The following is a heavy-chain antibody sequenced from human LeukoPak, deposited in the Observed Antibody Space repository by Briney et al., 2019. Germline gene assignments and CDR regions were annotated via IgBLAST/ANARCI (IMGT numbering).Heavy chain of an antibody. CDR3: ARADGIVGATVWFDP. J-gene: IGHJ5*02. D-gene: IGHD1-26*01. CDR2: IYYSGST. V-gene: IGHV4-59*01. CDR1: GGSISSYY. Sequence: PSETLSLTCTVSGGSISSYYWSWIRQPPGKRLEWIGYIYYSGSTNYNPSLKSRVTISVDTSKNQFSLKLSSVTAADTAVYYCARADGIVGATVWFDPWGQGTLVTVSS.